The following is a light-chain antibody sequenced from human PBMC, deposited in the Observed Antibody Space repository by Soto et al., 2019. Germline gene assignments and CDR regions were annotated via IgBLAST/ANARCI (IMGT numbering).Light chain of an antibody. CDR2: ATS. Sequence: EIVLTHSPGTLSLSPGERATLSCRASQSVSSSYLAWYQQKPGQAPRLLIYATSSRATGIPDRFSGSGSGTDFTLTISRLEPEDFAVYYCQQYGSSPPYAFGQGTKLEIK. J-gene: IGKJ2*01. CDR3: QQYGSSPPYA. V-gene: IGKV3-20*01. CDR1: QSVSSSY.